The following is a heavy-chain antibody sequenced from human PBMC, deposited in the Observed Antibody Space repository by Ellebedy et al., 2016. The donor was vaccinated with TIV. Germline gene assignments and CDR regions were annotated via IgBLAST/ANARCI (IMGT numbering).Heavy chain of an antibody. CDR1: SGSIRPYY. V-gene: IGHV4-59*01. J-gene: IGHJ4*02. D-gene: IGHD5-18*01. Sequence: SETLSLXCTVSSGSIRPYYWNWIRQAPGKGLEWIGYVYYSGSTNYSPSLKSRVTISVDMSKNQFSLRVNSVTAADTAVYFCARGFGGYTYGRPHFDYWGQGTLVTVSS. CDR3: ARGFGGYTYGRPHFDY. CDR2: VYYSGST.